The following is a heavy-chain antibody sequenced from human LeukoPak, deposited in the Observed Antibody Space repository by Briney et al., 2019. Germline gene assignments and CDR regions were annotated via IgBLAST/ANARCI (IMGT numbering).Heavy chain of an antibody. CDR2: IYYSGST. D-gene: IGHD3-10*01. V-gene: IGHV4-39*07. J-gene: IGHJ5*02. CDR1: GGSISSSSYY. CDR3: ARGGYYGSGNDFRFDP. Sequence: SETLSLTCTISGGSISSSSYYWGWIRQPPGKGLEWIGSIYYSGSTNYNPSLKSRVTISVETSKNQFSLKLKSVTAADTAVYYCARGGYYGSGNDFRFDPWGQGTLVTVSS.